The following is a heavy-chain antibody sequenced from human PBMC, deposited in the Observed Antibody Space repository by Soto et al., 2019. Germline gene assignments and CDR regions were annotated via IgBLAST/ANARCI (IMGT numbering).Heavy chain of an antibody. CDR3: ARTPEPYYYGSGTDP. Sequence: ASVKVSCKASGYTFTSYAMHWVRQAPGQRLEWMGWISAYNGNTNYAQKLQGRVTMTTDTSTSTAYMELRSLRSDDTAVYYCARTPEPYYYGSGTDPWGQGTLVTVSS. CDR1: GYTFTSYA. J-gene: IGHJ5*02. CDR2: ISAYNGNT. V-gene: IGHV1-18*01. D-gene: IGHD3-10*01.